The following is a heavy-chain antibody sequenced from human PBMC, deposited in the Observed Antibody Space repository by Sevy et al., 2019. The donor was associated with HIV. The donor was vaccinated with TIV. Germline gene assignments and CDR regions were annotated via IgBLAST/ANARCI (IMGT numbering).Heavy chain of an antibody. CDR1: RFTFSDYY. J-gene: IGHJ4*02. CDR2: ISSGGTTM. D-gene: IGHD1-1*01. V-gene: IGHV3-11*01. Sequence: GGSLRLSCAASRFTFSDYYMSWIRQAPGKGLEWVSYISSGGTTMYYADSLKGRFTISRDNAKNSLYLQMNSLRAEDTAVYYCARVRYNYGSYYFDYWGQGTLVTVSS. CDR3: ARVRYNYGSYYFDY.